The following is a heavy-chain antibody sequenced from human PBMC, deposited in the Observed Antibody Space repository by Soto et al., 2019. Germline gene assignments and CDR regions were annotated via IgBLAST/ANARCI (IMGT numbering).Heavy chain of an antibody. CDR3: ARGGSSGYYYANNY. CDR1: GYTFTGYY. Sequence: ASVEVSCKASGYTFTGYYMHWVRQAPGQGLEWVGWVNPNTGGTNYAQKFQGRVTMTRDTSISTTYMELSRLRSDDTAVYYCARGGSSGYYYANNYWGQGTLVTVSS. V-gene: IGHV1-2*02. D-gene: IGHD3-22*01. CDR2: VNPNTGGT. J-gene: IGHJ4*02.